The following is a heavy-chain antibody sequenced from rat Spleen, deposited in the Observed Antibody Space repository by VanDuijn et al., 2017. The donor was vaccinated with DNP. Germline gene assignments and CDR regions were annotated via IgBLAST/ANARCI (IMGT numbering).Heavy chain of an antibody. V-gene: IGHV1-43*01. J-gene: IGHJ1*01. Sequence: QVQLQQSGAELAKPGSSVMISCRASGYTFTTYYIGWIKQTTRQGLEFIGYINMGSGGTNYNEKFKGKATLTVDKSSSTAFMQLSSLTPDDSAVYFCARPNYDGSYYYSYYFDFWGPGTMVTVSS. D-gene: IGHD1-12*02. CDR1: GYTFTTYY. CDR2: INMGSGGT. CDR3: ARPNYDGSYYYSYYFDF.